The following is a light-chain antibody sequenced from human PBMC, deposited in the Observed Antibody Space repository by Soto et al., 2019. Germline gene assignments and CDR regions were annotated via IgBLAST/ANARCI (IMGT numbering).Light chain of an antibody. J-gene: IGKJ1*01. CDR1: QSVSSAY. Sequence: EIVLTQSPGTLSLSPGERATLSCRASQSVSSAYLAWYQQKPGQAPRLLIYDVSSRATGIPDRFSGSGSGTDFTLTISRLEPEDFAVYYCQEYGMSRTFGQGTKVDIK. CDR2: DVS. CDR3: QEYGMSRT. V-gene: IGKV3-20*01.